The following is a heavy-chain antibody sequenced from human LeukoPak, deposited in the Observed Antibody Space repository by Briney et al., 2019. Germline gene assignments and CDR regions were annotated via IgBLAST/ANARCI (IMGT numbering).Heavy chain of an antibody. CDR3: TLFLTT. CDR1: GFTFSSYE. J-gene: IGHJ4*02. V-gene: IGHV3-15*01. Sequence: PGGSLRLSCAASGFTFSSYEMNWVRQAPGKGLEWVGRIKSNADGGTTDYAAPVKGRFTISRDDSKNTLYLQMNSLKAEDTAVYYCTLFLTTGGQGTLVTVSS. D-gene: IGHD4-17*01. CDR2: IKSNADGGTT.